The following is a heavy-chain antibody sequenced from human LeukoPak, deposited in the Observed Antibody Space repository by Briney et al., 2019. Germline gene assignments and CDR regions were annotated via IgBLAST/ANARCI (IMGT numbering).Heavy chain of an antibody. V-gene: IGHV3-7*01. Sequence: GGSLGLSCAASGFTFSSYWMSWVRQAPGKGLEWVANIKQDGSEKYYVDSVKGRFTISRDNAKNSLYLQMNSLRAEDTAVYYCAREGTVTYYGMDVWGQGTTVTVSS. J-gene: IGHJ6*02. CDR2: IKQDGSEK. CDR3: AREGTVTYYGMDV. CDR1: GFTFSSYW. D-gene: IGHD4-17*01.